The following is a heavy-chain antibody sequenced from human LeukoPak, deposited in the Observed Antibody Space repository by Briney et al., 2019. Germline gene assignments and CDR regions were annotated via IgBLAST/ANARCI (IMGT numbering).Heavy chain of an antibody. CDR2: INPNSGGT. V-gene: IGHV1-2*02. CDR1: EYTFTGYY. D-gene: IGHD6-13*01. J-gene: IGHJ3*02. Sequence: ASVKVSCKASEYTFTGYYLHWVRQAPGQGLECMGWINPNSGGTNYAQKFQARVTMTRDTSISTAFMELTSLRSDDTAVYYCAGVPIDSSSFAFDIWGQGTMVTVSS. CDR3: AGVPIDSSSFAFDI.